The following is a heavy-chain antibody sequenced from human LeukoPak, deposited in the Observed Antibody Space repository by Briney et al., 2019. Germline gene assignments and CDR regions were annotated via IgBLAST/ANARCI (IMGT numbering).Heavy chain of an antibody. J-gene: IGHJ6*03. D-gene: IGHD5-12*01. Sequence: ASVKVSCKASGYTFTSYGIGWVRQAPGQGLEWMGWISAYNGNTNYAQKHQGRVTMTTDTSTSTAYMELRSLRSDDTAVYYCARLVVATSYYYYYMDVWGKGTTVTVSS. CDR3: ARLVVATSYYYYYMDV. CDR1: GYTFTSYG. CDR2: ISAYNGNT. V-gene: IGHV1-18*01.